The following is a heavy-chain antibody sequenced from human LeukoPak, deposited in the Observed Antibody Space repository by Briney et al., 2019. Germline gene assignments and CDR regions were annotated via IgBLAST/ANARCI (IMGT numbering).Heavy chain of an antibody. J-gene: IGHJ4*02. CDR1: GFTFSSYA. CDR3: TTRSPARYCSDGACYSSADY. D-gene: IGHD2-15*01. Sequence: PGGSLRLSCAASGFTFSSYAMSWVRQAPGKGLEWVGHIRSKADGGTPDYIAPVKGRFTISRDDSKDTLYLQMNSLNTEDTAMYYCTTRSPARYCSDGACYSSADYWGQGTLVTVSS. CDR2: IRSKADGGTP. V-gene: IGHV3-15*01.